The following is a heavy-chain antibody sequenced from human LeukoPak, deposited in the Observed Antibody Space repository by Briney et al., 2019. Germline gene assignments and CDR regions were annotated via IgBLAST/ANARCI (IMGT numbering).Heavy chain of an antibody. V-gene: IGHV3-49*04. CDR1: GFTFGDYA. J-gene: IGHJ4*02. Sequence: GGSLRLSCTASGFTFGDYAMSWVRQAPGKGLEWVGFIRSKAYGGTTEYAASVKGRFTISRDDSKSIAYLQMNSLKTEDTAVYYCARYIRGTYSGFDYWGQGTLVTVPS. CDR2: IRSKAYGGTT. D-gene: IGHD3-10*02. CDR3: ARYIRGTYSGFDY.